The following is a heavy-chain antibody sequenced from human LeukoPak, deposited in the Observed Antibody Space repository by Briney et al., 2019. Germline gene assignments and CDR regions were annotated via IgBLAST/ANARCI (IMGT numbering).Heavy chain of an antibody. CDR3: ATYFYGEYGSYYFDY. J-gene: IGHJ4*02. CDR2: IYHSGTT. D-gene: IGHD4-17*01. CDR1: GAFITNSHW. V-gene: IGHV4-4*02. Sequence: SETRSFTCAVPGAFITNSHWWSWAGQPPGKGLGWMGEIYHSGTTNYNPSLKSRVTMSVDKSKNQFSLKLSSVTAADTAVYYCATYFYGEYGSYYFDYWGQGTLVTVSS.